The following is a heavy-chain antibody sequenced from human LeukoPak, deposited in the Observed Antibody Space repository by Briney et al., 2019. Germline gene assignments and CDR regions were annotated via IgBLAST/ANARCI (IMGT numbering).Heavy chain of an antibody. Sequence: SETLSLTCSVSGGSINSYWWSWIRQPAGKGLEFIGRIYTTGMTNYNPSLKSRVSMSVDTSKNKFSLELRSATAADTAVYFCARAGYTISSYRFDYWGQGALVTVSS. J-gene: IGHJ4*02. D-gene: IGHD3-16*02. V-gene: IGHV4-4*07. CDR3: ARAGYTISSYRFDY. CDR2: IYTTGMT. CDR1: GGSINSYW.